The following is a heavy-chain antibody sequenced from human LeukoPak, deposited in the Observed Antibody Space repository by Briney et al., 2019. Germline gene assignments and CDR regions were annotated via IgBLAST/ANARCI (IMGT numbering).Heavy chain of an antibody. Sequence: GASVKVSCKASGYTFTSYDINWVRQATGQGLEWMGWMNPNSGNTGYAQKFQGRVTMTRNTSISTAYMELSSLRSEDTAVYYCARGFTAPTQVRGVIITQELGFDPWGQGTLVTVSS. CDR3: ARGFTAPTQVRGVIITQELGFDP. CDR1: GYTFTSYD. CDR2: MNPNSGNT. V-gene: IGHV1-8*01. J-gene: IGHJ5*02. D-gene: IGHD3-10*01.